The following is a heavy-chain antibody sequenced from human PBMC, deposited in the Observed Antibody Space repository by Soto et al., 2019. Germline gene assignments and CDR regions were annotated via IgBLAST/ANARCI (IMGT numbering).Heavy chain of an antibody. CDR1: FDSISSGNFY. CDR3: ARRAGAYNRLDY. V-gene: IGHV4-39*02. Sequence: SETLSLTSTVSFDSISSGNFYWGWIRQPPGKGLEWIGNIYYTGSTYYNPALKSRVTISVDTSKNHFSLNLSSVTAADTAVYYCARRAGAYNRLDYWGQG. J-gene: IGHJ4*02. D-gene: IGHD1-1*01. CDR2: IYYTGST.